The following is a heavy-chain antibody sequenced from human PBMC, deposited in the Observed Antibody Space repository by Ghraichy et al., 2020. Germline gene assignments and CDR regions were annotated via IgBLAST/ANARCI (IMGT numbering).Heavy chain of an antibody. Sequence: GESLNISCAASGFTFSSYAMSWVRQAPGKGLEWVSAISGSGGSTYYADSVKGRFTISRDNSKNTLYLQMNSLRAEDTAVYYCATPSLPAGRRYYFDYWGQGTLVTVSS. D-gene: IGHD2-21*02. CDR3: ATPSLPAGRRYYFDY. V-gene: IGHV3-23*01. J-gene: IGHJ4*02. CDR2: ISGSGGST. CDR1: GFTFSSYA.